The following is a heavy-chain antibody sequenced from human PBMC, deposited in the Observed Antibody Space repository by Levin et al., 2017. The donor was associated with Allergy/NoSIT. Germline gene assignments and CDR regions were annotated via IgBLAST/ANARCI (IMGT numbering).Heavy chain of an antibody. CDR1: GFTFSSYE. Sequence: GESLKISCAASGFTFSSYEMNWVRRAPGKGLDWVSYISSTGSTIYSADSVKGRFTISRDNAKNSLYLHMNSLRAEDTAVYYCARQLGNFWSGYNYFDYWGQGTLVTVSS. CDR2: ISSTGSTI. J-gene: IGHJ4*02. V-gene: IGHV3-48*03. D-gene: IGHD3-3*01. CDR3: ARQLGNFWSGYNYFDY.